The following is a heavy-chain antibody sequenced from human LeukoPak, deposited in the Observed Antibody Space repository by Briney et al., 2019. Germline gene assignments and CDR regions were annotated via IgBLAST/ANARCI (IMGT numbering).Heavy chain of an antibody. CDR1: GFTFDDYA. V-gene: IGHV3-23*01. J-gene: IGHJ5*02. CDR3: AKRSSGWHGPRFFDP. Sequence: GGSLRLSCAASGFTFDDYAMHWVRQAPGKGLEWVSAISGSGGSTYYADSVKGRFTISRDNSKNTLYLQMNSLRAEDTAVYYCAKRSSGWHGPRFFDPWGQGTLVTVSS. CDR2: ISGSGGST. D-gene: IGHD6-19*01.